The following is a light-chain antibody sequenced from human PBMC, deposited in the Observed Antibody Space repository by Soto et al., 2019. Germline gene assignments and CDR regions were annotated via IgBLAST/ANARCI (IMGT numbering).Light chain of an antibody. Sequence: QSVLTQPASLSGSPGQSITISCTGTSSDIGAYGYVSWFQQHPGKAPKLMISEVNNRPSGVSNRFSGSKSGNTAYLTISGLQVEDEAAYFCFSFTTTSTHGFGTGSKVTV. CDR1: SSDIGAYGY. J-gene: IGLJ1*01. V-gene: IGLV2-14*01. CDR2: EVN. CDR3: FSFTTTSTHG.